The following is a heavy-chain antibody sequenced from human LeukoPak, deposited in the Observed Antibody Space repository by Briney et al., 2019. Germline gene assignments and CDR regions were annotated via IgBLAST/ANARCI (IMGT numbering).Heavy chain of an antibody. D-gene: IGHD3-16*02. J-gene: IGHJ5*02. CDR3: ARGALGELSP. CDR2: INHSGST. CDR1: GGSFSGYY. Sequence: PSETLSLTCAVYGGSFSGYYWSWIRQPPGKGLEWIGEINHSGSTNHNPSLKSRVTISVDTSKNQFSLKLSSVTAADTAVYYCARGALGELSPWGQGTLVTVSS. V-gene: IGHV4-34*01.